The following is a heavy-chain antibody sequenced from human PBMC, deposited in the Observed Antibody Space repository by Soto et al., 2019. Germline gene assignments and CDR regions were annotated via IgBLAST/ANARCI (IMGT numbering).Heavy chain of an antibody. J-gene: IGHJ4*02. CDR1: GFTFSSYA. CDR3: ARPYCGGDCYSRYFDY. CDR2: ISYDGSNK. D-gene: IGHD2-21*02. Sequence: GGSLRLSCAASGFTFSSYAMHWVRQAPGKGLEWVAVISYDGSNKYYADSVKGRFTISRGNSKNMLYLQMNSLRAEDTAVYYCARPYCGGDCYSRYFDYWGQGTLVTVSS. V-gene: IGHV3-30-3*01.